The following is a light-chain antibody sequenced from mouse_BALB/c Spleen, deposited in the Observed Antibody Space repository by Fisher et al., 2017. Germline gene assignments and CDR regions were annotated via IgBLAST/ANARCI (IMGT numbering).Light chain of an antibody. CDR1: SSVSY. J-gene: IGKJ5*01. CDR3: QQRSSYPLT. Sequence: DIVITQTTAIIAASPGEKVTITCSASSSVSYMNWYQQKPGSSPKIWIYGISNLASGVPARFSGSGSGTSFSFTINSMEAEDVATYYCQQRSSYPLTFGAGTKLELK. V-gene: IGKV4-90*01. CDR2: GIS.